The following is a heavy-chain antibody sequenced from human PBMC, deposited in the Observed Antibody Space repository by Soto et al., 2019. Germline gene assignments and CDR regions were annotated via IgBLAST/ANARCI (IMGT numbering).Heavy chain of an antibody. CDR2: INSEGTGT. CDR3: VRDYDSSGYNSDY. D-gene: IGHD3-22*01. J-gene: IGHJ4*02. V-gene: IGHV3-74*01. Sequence: GGSLRLSCAASGFTFSSYWMHWVRQVPGKGLVWVSRINSEGTGTIYADSVKGRFTISRDNAMNTLYLQMNSLRAEDTAVYYCVRDYDSSGYNSDYWGQGTPVTVSS. CDR1: GFTFSSYW.